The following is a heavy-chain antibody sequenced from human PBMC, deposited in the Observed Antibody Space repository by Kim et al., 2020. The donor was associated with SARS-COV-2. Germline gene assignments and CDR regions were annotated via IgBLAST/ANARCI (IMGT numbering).Heavy chain of an antibody. D-gene: IGHD3-3*01. CDR1: GYTFTRFS. V-gene: IGHV7-4-1*02. CDR3: ARDTRTTIFGVVIIPGYFDY. CDR2: INTNTGNP. Sequence: ASVKVSCKASGYTFTRFSMNWVRQAPGKGLEWMGWINTNTGNPTYAQSFPGRFVFSVDTSVSTAYLQISSLKAEDTAVYYCARDTRTTIFGVVIIPGYFDYWGQGTLVTVSS. J-gene: IGHJ4*02.